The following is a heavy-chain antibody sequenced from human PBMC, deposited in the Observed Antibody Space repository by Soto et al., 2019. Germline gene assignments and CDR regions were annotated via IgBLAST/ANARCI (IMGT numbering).Heavy chain of an antibody. Sequence: QVQLQESGPGLVKPSQTLSLTCTVSGGSNIRDGYYWSWIRQHPGKGLEWIAYISYSGSSYSNPSLTSPVTMSADPSKNQFSLRLTSVTAADTAVYFCARATPAGSADFWGQGTLVTVSS. D-gene: IGHD2-2*01. CDR3: ARATPAGSADF. CDR1: GGSNIRDGYY. CDR2: ISYSGSS. J-gene: IGHJ4*02. V-gene: IGHV4-31*01.